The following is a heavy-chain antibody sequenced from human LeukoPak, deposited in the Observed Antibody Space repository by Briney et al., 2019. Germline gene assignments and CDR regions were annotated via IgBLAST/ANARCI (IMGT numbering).Heavy chain of an antibody. Sequence: PGGSLRLSCAASGFTFSSSAMSWVRQAPGRGLEWVSAISGSGDSTYYADSVQGRFTISRDNSKNTVYLQMNSLRAEDTAVYYCAKRGSSSQGYGMDVWGQGTTVTVSS. CDR3: AKRGSSSQGYGMDV. V-gene: IGHV3-23*01. CDR2: ISGSGDST. J-gene: IGHJ6*02. CDR1: GFTFSSSA. D-gene: IGHD6-13*01.